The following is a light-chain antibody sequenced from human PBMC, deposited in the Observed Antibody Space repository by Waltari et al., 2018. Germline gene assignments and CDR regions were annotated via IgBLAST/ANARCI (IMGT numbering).Light chain of an antibody. CDR2: DAS. CDR3: QHYVRLPAT. Sequence: EIVLTQSPATLSLSPGERAPLACRASQSVGRSLACYQQKPGQAPRLLIYDASRRATGIPDRFSGSGSGTDFSLTISRLEPEDFAVYYCQHYVRLPATFGQGTKVEI. CDR1: QSVGRS. J-gene: IGKJ1*01. V-gene: IGKV3D-20*02.